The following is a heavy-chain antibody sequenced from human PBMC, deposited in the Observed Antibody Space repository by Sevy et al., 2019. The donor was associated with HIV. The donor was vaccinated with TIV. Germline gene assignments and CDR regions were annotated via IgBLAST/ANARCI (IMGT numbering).Heavy chain of an antibody. CDR2: INPDSGGP. Sequence: ASLKVSCKASGYTFTGYYMHWVRQAPGQGLEWMGWINPDSGGPNYAPKFQGRVTLTRDTSISTVYMELSRLKSDDTAVYYCVRDDRDGYFDYWGQGTLVTVSS. V-gene: IGHV1-2*02. J-gene: IGHJ4*02. CDR1: GYTFTGYY. CDR3: VRDDRDGYFDY.